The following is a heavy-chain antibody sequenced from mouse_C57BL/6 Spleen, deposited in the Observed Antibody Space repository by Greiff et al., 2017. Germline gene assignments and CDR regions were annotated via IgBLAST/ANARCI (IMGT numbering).Heavy chain of an antibody. CDR1: GYTFTTYP. CDR2: FHPYNDDT. J-gene: IGHJ2*01. D-gene: IGHD1-1*01. CDR3: ARSTTVVARGPYYFDY. Sequence: VQLQQSGAELVKPGASVKMSCKASGYTFTTYPIEWMKQNHGKSLEWIGNFHPYNDDTKYNEKFKGKATLTVEKSSSTVYLGLSRLTSDDSAVYYCARSTTVVARGPYYFDYWGQGTTLTVSS. V-gene: IGHV1-47*01.